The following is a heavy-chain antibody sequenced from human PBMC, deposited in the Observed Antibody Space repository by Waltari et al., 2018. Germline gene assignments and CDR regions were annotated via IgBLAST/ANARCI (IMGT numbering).Heavy chain of an antibody. CDR1: GGTFSSYA. D-gene: IGHD6-13*01. J-gene: IGHJ5*02. Sequence: QVQLVQSGAEVKKPGSSVKVSCKASGGTFSSYAISWVRPAPGHGLEWMGGIIPIFGTANYAKKFQGRVTITTDESTSTAYMELSSLRSEDTAVYYCAREGLAAAGRAWEDWFDPWGQGTLVTVSS. CDR3: AREGLAAAGRAWEDWFDP. CDR2: IIPIFGTA. V-gene: IGHV1-69*05.